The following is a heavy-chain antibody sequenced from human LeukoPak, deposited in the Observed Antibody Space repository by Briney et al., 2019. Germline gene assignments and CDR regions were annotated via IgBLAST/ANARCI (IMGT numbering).Heavy chain of an antibody. Sequence: ASVKVSCTASGYSFTSYYMHWVRQAPGQGLEWMGWISGYNGNTNYAQKLQGRVTMTTDTSTSTAYMELRSLRSDDTAVYYCARVRYSGSYSSFDYWGQGTLVTVSS. CDR3: ARVRYSGSYSSFDY. V-gene: IGHV1-18*04. D-gene: IGHD1-26*01. J-gene: IGHJ4*02. CDR1: GYSFTSYY. CDR2: ISGYNGNT.